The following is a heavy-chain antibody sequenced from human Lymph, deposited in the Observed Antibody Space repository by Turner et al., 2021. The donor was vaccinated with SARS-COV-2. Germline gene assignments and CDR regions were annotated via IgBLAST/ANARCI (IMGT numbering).Heavy chain of an antibody. V-gene: IGHV3-53*02. Sequence: EVQLVETGGCQIQPGGCRRLSCSASVFNVSCNYMSWVRQAPGKGLGWVSVIYSGGITFYADSVRGRFTISRDNSKNTLYLQMNSLRAEDTAVYYCARDNPHDAFDIWGQGTMVTVSS. CDR2: IYSGGIT. CDR1: VFNVSCNY. J-gene: IGHJ3*02. CDR3: ARDNPHDAFDI.